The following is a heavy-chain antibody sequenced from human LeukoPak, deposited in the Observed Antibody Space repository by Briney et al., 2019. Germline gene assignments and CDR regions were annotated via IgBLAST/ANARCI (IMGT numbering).Heavy chain of an antibody. V-gene: IGHV1-69*13. Sequence: GASVKVSCKASGGTFSSYAISWVRQAPGQGLEWMGGIIPIFGTANYAQKFQGRVTITADESTSTAYMELSSLRSEDTAVYYCARVIGGSCYVNPCDYWGQGTLVTVSS. CDR3: ARVIGGSCYVNPCDY. J-gene: IGHJ4*02. D-gene: IGHD2-15*01. CDR1: GGTFSSYA. CDR2: IIPIFGTA.